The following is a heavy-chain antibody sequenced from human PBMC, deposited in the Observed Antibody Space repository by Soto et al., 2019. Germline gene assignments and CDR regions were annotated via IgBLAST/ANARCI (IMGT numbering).Heavy chain of an antibody. CDR1: GGSISSGGYS. J-gene: IGHJ6*02. V-gene: IGHV4-30-2*01. CDR3: ARGGGDDIFSLYRMDG. CDR2: IYHSGST. D-gene: IGHD3-9*01. Sequence: QLQLQESGSGLVKPSQTLSLTCAVSGGSISSGGYSWSWIRQPPGKGLEWMGDIYHSGSTYYNPCLNSLVTISVDRSKIQFPLELSSVTAADTAVDYCARGGGDDIFSLYRMDGWGQGTTVTASS.